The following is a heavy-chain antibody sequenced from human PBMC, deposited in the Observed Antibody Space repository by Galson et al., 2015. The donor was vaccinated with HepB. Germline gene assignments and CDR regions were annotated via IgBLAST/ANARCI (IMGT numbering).Heavy chain of an antibody. CDR3: AREMGDPDYGGYGKYYLDY. J-gene: IGHJ4*02. Sequence: SVKVSCKASAGTFGNYAISWVRQAPGQGLEWMGGLIPFFASPNYAQNFQGRLTITADEPTTTAYMELRSLTSDDTAVYYCAREMGDPDYGGYGKYYLDYWGQGTLVTVSS. CDR2: LIPFFASP. V-gene: IGHV1-69*13. CDR1: AGTFGNYA. D-gene: IGHD4-17*01.